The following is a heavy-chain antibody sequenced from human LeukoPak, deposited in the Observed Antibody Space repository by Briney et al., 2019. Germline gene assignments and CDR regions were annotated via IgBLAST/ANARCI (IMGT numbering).Heavy chain of an antibody. V-gene: IGHV4-4*07. J-gene: IGHJ6*03. Sequence: SETLSLTCTVSGGSIRSYYWSWIRQPAGKGLEWIGRIYTSGSTNYNPSLKSRVTMSVGTSKNQFSLKLSSVTAADTAVYYCARDVEARSPGGYYYYHMDVWGKGTTVTVSS. D-gene: IGHD2-15*01. CDR1: GGSIRSYY. CDR3: ARDVEARSPGGYYYYHMDV. CDR2: IYTSGST.